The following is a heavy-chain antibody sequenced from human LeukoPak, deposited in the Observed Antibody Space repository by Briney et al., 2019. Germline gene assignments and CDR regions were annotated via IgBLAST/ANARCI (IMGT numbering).Heavy chain of an antibody. CDR2: IYYSGST. J-gene: IGHJ4*02. Sequence: PSETLSLTRTVSGGSISSSSYYWGWTRHPPGRGLEWIGSIYYSGSTYYNPSLKSRVTISVDTSKNPFSLKLSPGTAADTAVYYCAKYCGGDCVSGGTLDYWGQGTLVTVSS. CDR1: GGSISSSSYY. D-gene: IGHD2-21*02. V-gene: IGHV4-39*07. CDR3: AKYCGGDCVSGGTLDY.